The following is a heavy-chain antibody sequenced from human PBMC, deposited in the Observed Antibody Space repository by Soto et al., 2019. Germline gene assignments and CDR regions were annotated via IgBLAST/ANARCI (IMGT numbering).Heavy chain of an antibody. CDR2: INPNSGGT. D-gene: IGHD3-10*01. V-gene: IGHV1-2*04. Sequence: ASVKVSCKASGYTFTGYYMHWVRQAPGQGLEWMGWINPNSGGTNYAQKFQGWVTMTRDTSISTAYMELSRLRSDDTAVYYCARQSLGESGAFDIWGQGTMVTVSS. CDR1: GYTFTGYY. CDR3: ARQSLGESGAFDI. J-gene: IGHJ3*02.